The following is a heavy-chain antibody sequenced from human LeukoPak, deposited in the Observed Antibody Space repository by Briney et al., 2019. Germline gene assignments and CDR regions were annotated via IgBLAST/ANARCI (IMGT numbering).Heavy chain of an antibody. Sequence: ASVKVSCNASGYTFTSYGISWVRQAPGQGLEWMGWISAYNGNTNYAQKLQGRVTMITDASTSTAYMELRSLRSDDTAVYYCAKGQALRYFDWLPSRDVWFDPWGQGTLVTVSS. V-gene: IGHV1-18*01. J-gene: IGHJ5*02. CDR3: AKGQALRYFDWLPSRDVWFDP. D-gene: IGHD3-9*01. CDR1: GYTFTSYG. CDR2: ISAYNGNT.